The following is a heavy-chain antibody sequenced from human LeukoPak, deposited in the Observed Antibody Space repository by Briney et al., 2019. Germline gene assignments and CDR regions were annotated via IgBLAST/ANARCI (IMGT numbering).Heavy chain of an antibody. CDR3: AKDDSHYGDYVGVADY. D-gene: IGHD4-17*01. V-gene: IGHV3-30*02. CDR1: GFTFSSYG. Sequence: GGSLRLSCAASGFTFSSYGMHWVRQAPGKGLEWVAFIWYDGSNKYYADSVKGRFTISRDNSKNTLFVQMNSLRAEDTAVYYCAKDDSHYGDYVGVADYWGQGTLVTVSS. CDR2: IWYDGSNK. J-gene: IGHJ4*02.